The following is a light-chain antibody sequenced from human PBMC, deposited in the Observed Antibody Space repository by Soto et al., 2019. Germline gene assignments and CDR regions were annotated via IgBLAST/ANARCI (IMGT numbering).Light chain of an antibody. CDR3: QQYNTYPWT. J-gene: IGKJ1*01. CDR2: GAS. CDR1: QSISTM. Sequence: DIQMTQSPATLSASVGARVTLTCRASQSISTMLAWYQQKPGKAPKLLIYGASSLQSGVPSRFSGSGSGTEFTLTISSLQPDDFATFYCQQYNTYPWTFGQGTKGEIK. V-gene: IGKV1-5*01.